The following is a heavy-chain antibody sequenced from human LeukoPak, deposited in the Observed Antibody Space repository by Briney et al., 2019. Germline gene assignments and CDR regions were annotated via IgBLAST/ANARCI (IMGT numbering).Heavy chain of an antibody. CDR2: IYSAGTT. V-gene: IGHV3-66*01. CDR1: GFTVSDNY. J-gene: IGHJ6*02. D-gene: IGHD2-2*02. CDR3: ERDPYTTSYYGIDV. Sequence: GGSLRLSCAASGFTVSDNYMSCVPEAPGQGLEWVSIIYSAGTTYYADSVKGRFTVSRDNSKTTLYLQMNNLRAEDTAVYYCERDPYTTSYYGIDVRGQGTTVTVSS.